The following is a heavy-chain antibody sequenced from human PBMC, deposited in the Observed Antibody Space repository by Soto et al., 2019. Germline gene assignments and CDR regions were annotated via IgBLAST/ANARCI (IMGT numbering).Heavy chain of an antibody. V-gene: IGHV3-64D*06. CDR2: INNLGDSR. CDR3: AKGGDYPVVTPDY. CDR1: GFTFSLYA. D-gene: IGHD2-21*02. J-gene: IGHJ4*01. Sequence: GGSLRLSCSASGFTFSLYALHWVRQAPGKGLESVSSINNLGDSRYYADSVKGRFTISRDNSQNTLFLQMSRLRADDTALDSFAKGGDYPVVTPDYWGHGTLVTVSS.